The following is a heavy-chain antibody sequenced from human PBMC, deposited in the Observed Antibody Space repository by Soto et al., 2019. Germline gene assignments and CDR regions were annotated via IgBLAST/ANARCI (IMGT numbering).Heavy chain of an antibody. V-gene: IGHV3-23*01. CDR3: AKDRLMRTGAPRFDF. Sequence: GALRLSCAASGFTFTIYAMSWVRQAPGKGLEWVSAISGSGGTTYYADSVKGRFTISRDNSKNTLNLQMNSLRAEDTAVYYCAKDRLMRTGAPRFDFWGQGTLVTVSS. J-gene: IGHJ4*02. CDR2: ISGSGGTT. D-gene: IGHD1-26*01. CDR1: GFTFTIYA.